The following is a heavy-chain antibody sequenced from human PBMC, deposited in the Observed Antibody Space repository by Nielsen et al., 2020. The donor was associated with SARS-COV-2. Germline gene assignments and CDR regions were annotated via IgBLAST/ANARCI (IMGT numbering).Heavy chain of an antibody. CDR2: IYYSGST. V-gene: IGHV4-30-4*01. CDR3: ARVLSSSYGMDV. J-gene: IGHJ6*02. CDR1: GGSISSSSYY. D-gene: IGHD2/OR15-2a*01. Sequence: SETLSLTCTVSGGSISSSSYYWSWIRQPPGKGLEWIEYIYYSGSTYYKPPLKSRVTISVDTSKNQFSLKLSSVTAADTAVYYCARVLSSSYGMDVWGQGTTVTVSS.